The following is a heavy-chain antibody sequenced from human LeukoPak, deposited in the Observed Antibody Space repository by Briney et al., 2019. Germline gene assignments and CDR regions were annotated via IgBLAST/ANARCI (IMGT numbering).Heavy chain of an antibody. CDR1: GGSISSGGYY. V-gene: IGHV4-31*03. CDR3: ARDHLFCSGGNCYWTGFDY. J-gene: IGHJ4*02. CDR2: IYYSGST. Sequence: SETLSLTCTVSGGSISSGGYYWGWIRQHPGKGLEWIGYIYYSGSTYYNSSLKSRVTISVDTSKNQFSLKLSSVTAADTAVYYCARDHLFCSGGNCYWTGFDYWGQGTLVTVSS. D-gene: IGHD2-15*01.